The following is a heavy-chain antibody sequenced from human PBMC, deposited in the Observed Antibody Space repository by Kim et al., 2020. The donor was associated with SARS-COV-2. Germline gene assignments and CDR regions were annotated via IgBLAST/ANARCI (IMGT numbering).Heavy chain of an antibody. D-gene: IGHD5-18*01. CDR2: INHSGST. J-gene: IGHJ4*02. CDR3: ARGKGHTAMVPGGFDY. Sequence: SETLSLTCAVYGGSFSGYYWSWIRQPPGKGLEWIGEINHSGSTNYNPSLKSRVTISVDTSKNQFSLKLSSVTAADTAVYYCARGKGHTAMVPGGFDYWGQGTLVTVSS. CDR1: GGSFSGYY. V-gene: IGHV4-34*01.